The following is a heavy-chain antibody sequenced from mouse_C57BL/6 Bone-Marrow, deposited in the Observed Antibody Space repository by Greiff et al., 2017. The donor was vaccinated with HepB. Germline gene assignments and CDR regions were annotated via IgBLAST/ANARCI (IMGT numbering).Heavy chain of an antibody. CDR2: IDPENGDT. V-gene: IGHV14-4*01. Sequence: EVKVVESGAELVRPGASVKLSCTASGFNIKDDYMHWVKQRPEQGLEWIGWIDPENGDTEYASKFQGKATITADTSSNTAYLQLSSLTSEDTAVYYCTTLEPSSRDYWGQGTTLTVSS. J-gene: IGHJ2*01. D-gene: IGHD6-1*01. CDR1: GFNIKDDY. CDR3: TTLEPSSRDY.